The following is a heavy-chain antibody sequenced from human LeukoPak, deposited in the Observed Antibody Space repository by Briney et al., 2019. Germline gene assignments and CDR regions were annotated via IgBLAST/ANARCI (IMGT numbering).Heavy chain of an antibody. Sequence: GRSLRLSCAASGFTFSSYEMNWVRQAPGKGLEWVSYISSSGSTIYYADSVKGRFTISRDNPKNSLYLQMNRLRAEDTAVYYCASVPMVRGVYWGQATLVTVSS. D-gene: IGHD3-10*01. V-gene: IGHV3-48*03. J-gene: IGHJ4*02. CDR1: GFTFSSYE. CDR3: ASVPMVRGVY. CDR2: ISSSGSTI.